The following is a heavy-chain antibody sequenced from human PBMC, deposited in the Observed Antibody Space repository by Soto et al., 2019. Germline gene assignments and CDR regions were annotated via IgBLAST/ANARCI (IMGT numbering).Heavy chain of an antibody. D-gene: IGHD3-10*01. V-gene: IGHV1-69*01. CDR3: ARDLMVRGVISYYYYYGMDV. CDR2: IISIFGTA. Sequence: SMEGFCKGSGGPFSSHGISLVGKGPGQRVEYLGGIISIFGTANYAQKFQGRVTITADESTSTAYLELSSLRSDDTAVYYCARDLMVRGVISYYYYYGMDVWGQGTTVTVSS. CDR1: GGPFSSHG. J-gene: IGHJ6*02.